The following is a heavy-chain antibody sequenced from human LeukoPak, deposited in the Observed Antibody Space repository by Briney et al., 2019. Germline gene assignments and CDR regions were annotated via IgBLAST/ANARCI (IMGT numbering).Heavy chain of an antibody. V-gene: IGHV3-23*01. D-gene: IGHD1-7*01. CDR3: AKDLRFNWNSYFDY. Sequence: GGSLRLSCAASGFTFSSYAMSWVRQAPWKGLEWVSTISGSGGSTYYADSVKGRFTISRDNSKNTLYLQMNSLRAEDTAVYYCAKDLRFNWNSYFDYWGQGTLVTVSS. CDR1: GFTFSSYA. J-gene: IGHJ4*02. CDR2: ISGSGGST.